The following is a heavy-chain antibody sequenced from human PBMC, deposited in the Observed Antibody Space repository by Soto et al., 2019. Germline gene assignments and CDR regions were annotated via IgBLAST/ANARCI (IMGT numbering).Heavy chain of an antibody. CDR3: ARFNPIAVAAFAY. J-gene: IGHJ4*02. Sequence: GGSLRLSCAASGFTFSSYWMHWVRQAPGKGLVWVSRINSDGSSTSYADSVKGRFTISRDNAKNTLYLQMNSLRAEDTAVYYCARFNPIAVAAFAYWGQGTLVTVSS. CDR2: INSDGSST. CDR1: GFTFSSYW. D-gene: IGHD6-19*01. V-gene: IGHV3-74*01.